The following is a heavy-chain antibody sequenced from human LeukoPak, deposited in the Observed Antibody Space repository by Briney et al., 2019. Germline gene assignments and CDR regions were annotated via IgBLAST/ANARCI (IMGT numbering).Heavy chain of an antibody. V-gene: IGHV4-39*01. D-gene: IGHD3-10*01. CDR1: GGSISSSSYY. CDR2: IYYSGST. J-gene: IGHJ4*02. Sequence: SETLSLTCTVSGGSISSSSYYWGWIRQPPGKGLEWIGSIYYSGSTYYNPSLKSRVTISVDTSKNQFSLKLSSVTAADTAVYYCARTGRYYGSAAGSSDFDYWGQGTLVTVSS. CDR3: ARTGRYYGSAAGSSDFDY.